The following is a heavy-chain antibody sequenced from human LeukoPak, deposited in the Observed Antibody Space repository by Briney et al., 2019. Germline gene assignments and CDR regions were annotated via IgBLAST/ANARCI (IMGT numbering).Heavy chain of an antibody. CDR2: IKSKNDGGTP. CDR1: GFTFSNAW. D-gene: IGHD3-10*01. J-gene: IGHJ4*02. Sequence: PGRSLRLPCAASGFTFSNAWMSWVRQAPGKGLEWVGRIKSKNDGGTPDYAAPVKGRFTISRDDSKNTLYLQMNSLKTDEDTAVYYCTSHYYGSGSYDYWGQGTLVTVSS. CDR3: TSHYYGSGSYDY. V-gene: IGHV3-15*01.